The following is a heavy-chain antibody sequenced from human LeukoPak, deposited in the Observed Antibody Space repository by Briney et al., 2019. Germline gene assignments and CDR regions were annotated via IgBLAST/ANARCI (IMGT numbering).Heavy chain of an antibody. Sequence: ASVKVSCKASGYTFTNYGISWVRQAPGQGLEWMGWISAYNGNTNYAQKLQGRVTMTTDTSTNTAYMELRSLRSDDTAVYYCARTEWEVPSLRGFDYWGQGTLVTVSS. CDR3: ARTEWEVPSLRGFDY. CDR2: ISAYNGNT. V-gene: IGHV1-18*01. CDR1: GYTFTNYG. J-gene: IGHJ4*02. D-gene: IGHD1-26*01.